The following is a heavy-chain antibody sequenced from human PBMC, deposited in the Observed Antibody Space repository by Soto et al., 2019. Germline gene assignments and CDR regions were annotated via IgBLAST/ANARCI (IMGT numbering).Heavy chain of an antibody. CDR3: ARELGYCSGGNCYMEGAFDI. Sequence: EVQLWESGGGLVQPGGSLRLSCAASGSTFSSYAMSWVRQAPGKGLEWVSVISGSGDSTDYADSVKGRFTISRDNSKNTLYLQMNSLRAEDTAVYYCARELGYCSGGNCYMEGAFDIWGQGTMVTVSS. CDR1: GSTFSSYA. J-gene: IGHJ3*02. CDR2: ISGSGDST. V-gene: IGHV3-23*01. D-gene: IGHD2-15*01.